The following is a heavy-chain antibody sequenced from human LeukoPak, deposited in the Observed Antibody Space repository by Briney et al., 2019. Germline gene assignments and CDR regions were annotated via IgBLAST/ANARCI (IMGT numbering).Heavy chain of an antibody. CDR1: GYSISSGYY. V-gene: IGHV4-38-2*02. Sequence: SETLSLTCTVSGYSISSGYYWGWIRQPPGKGLEWVGSIYHSGSTYDNPSLKSRVTMSVDSSKNQFSLKLSSVTAADTAVYYCARLRGERWYHLRDIWGQGTMVTVSS. D-gene: IGHD4-23*01. J-gene: IGHJ3*02. CDR3: ARLRGERWYHLRDI. CDR2: IYHSGST.